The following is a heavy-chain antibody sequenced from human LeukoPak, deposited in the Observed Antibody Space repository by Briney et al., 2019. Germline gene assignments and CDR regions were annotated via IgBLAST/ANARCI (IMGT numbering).Heavy chain of an antibody. CDR2: IYISGSI. J-gene: IGHJ4*02. CDR1: GGSISSGSYY. Sequence: PSETLSLTCSVSGGSISSGSYYWSWIRQPAGKGLEWIGRIYISGSINYNPSLKSRVTISVDTSKDQFSLKLSSVTAADTAVYYCARDVDEYCSNTSCYRGGDYFDYWGQGALVTVSS. V-gene: IGHV4-61*02. CDR3: ARDVDEYCSNTSCYRGGDYFDY. D-gene: IGHD2-2*01.